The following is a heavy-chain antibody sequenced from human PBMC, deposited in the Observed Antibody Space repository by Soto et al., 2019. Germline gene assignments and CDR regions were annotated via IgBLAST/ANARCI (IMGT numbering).Heavy chain of an antibody. CDR1: GGSITSGGYY. Sequence: SETLSLTCTVSGGSITSGGYYWSWIRQHPGKGLEWIGYINYSGSTYYNPSLKSRVTISADTSKNHFSLKLNSVTAADTAVYYCARHITVTSPFDYWGQG. J-gene: IGHJ4*02. D-gene: IGHD4-17*01. CDR2: INYSGST. CDR3: ARHITVTSPFDY. V-gene: IGHV4-31*03.